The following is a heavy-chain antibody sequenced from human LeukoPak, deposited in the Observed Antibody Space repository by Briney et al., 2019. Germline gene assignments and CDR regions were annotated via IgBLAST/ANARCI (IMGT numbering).Heavy chain of an antibody. V-gene: IGHV3-23*01. CDR3: ARGPNSNWSGLDF. Sequence: GGSLRLSCAASGFTSSSYALNWVRQAPGKGLEWVATVSGSGDRMYHADSVKGRFTVSRDNAKNTLYLQVNNLRAEDTAVYYCARGPNSNWSGLDFWGQGTLLTVSS. CDR2: VSGSGDRM. J-gene: IGHJ4*02. D-gene: IGHD6-6*01. CDR1: GFTSSSYA.